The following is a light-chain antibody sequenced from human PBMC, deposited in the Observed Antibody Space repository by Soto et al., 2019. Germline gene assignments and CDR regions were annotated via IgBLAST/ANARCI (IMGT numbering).Light chain of an antibody. J-gene: IGLJ1*01. Sequence: QAVLTQPASVSGSPGQSITISFTGTSSDVGGYNYVSWYQQHPGKAPKLLIYDVSNRPSGASNRFSGSKSGNTASLTISGLQAEDEADCYCSSYTGSTTLHYVFGTGTKVTVL. CDR2: DVS. CDR1: SSDVGGYNY. V-gene: IGLV2-14*01. CDR3: SSYTGSTTLHYV.